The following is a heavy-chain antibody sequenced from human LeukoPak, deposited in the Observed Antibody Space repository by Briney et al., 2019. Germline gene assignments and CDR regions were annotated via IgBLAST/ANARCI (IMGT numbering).Heavy chain of an antibody. CDR1: GGSISSYY. Sequence: SSETLSLTCTVSGGSISSYYWSWIRQPPGKGLEWIGYIYYSGSTNYNPSLKSRVTISVDTSKNQFSLKLSSVTAADTAVYYCARHVDYDFWSGPTSGFDPWGQGTLVTVSS. J-gene: IGHJ5*02. CDR2: IYYSGST. D-gene: IGHD3-3*01. V-gene: IGHV4-59*08. CDR3: ARHVDYDFWSGPTSGFDP.